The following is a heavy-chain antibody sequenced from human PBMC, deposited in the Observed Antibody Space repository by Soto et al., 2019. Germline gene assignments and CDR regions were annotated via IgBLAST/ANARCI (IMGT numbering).Heavy chain of an antibody. J-gene: IGHJ4*02. CDR2: INPLPTSGST. CDR3: ARDLAAAAY. V-gene: IGHV1-46*01. D-gene: IGHD6-13*01. CDR1: GYIFTNYY. Sequence: QVQLVQSGAEVKKPGASVKVSCKASGYIFTNYYIHWVRQAPGQGLEWMAIINPLPTSGSTNYVQKFQGRVTVTRDTSTSTVYLELSSLRSDDTAVYYCARDLAAAAYWGQGTLVTVSS.